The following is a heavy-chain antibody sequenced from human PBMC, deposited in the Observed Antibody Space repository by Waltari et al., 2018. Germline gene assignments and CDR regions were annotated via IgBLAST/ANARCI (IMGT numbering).Heavy chain of an antibody. V-gene: IGHV3-66*01. Sequence: EVQLVEYGGGLVQPGGSLRLSCAASGFTVGRNYVSWVRQAPGKGLEWVAGMYGAGTTYSADSVKGRVTISRDNSKNTMYLQMDTLRAEDTAVYYCARSPTGTGYLYYFDYRGQGTLVTVSS. CDR2: MYGAGTT. J-gene: IGHJ4*02. D-gene: IGHD2-8*02. CDR3: ARSPTGTGYLYYFDY. CDR1: GFTVGRNY.